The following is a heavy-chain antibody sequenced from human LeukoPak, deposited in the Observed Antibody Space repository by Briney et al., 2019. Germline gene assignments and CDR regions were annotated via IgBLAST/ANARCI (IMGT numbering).Heavy chain of an antibody. CDR3: VREDTPATANY. D-gene: IGHD2-21*02. V-gene: IGHV3-23*01. Sequence: SGGYLRLSCAASGFNFANHAMSWVRQTPGKGLEWFSAISGGGDITYYADSVTGRFTISRDNSKDTLFLQMHSPRPGDTAVYYCVREDTPATANYWGQGTLVTISS. CDR2: ISGGGDIT. J-gene: IGHJ4*02. CDR1: GFNFANHA.